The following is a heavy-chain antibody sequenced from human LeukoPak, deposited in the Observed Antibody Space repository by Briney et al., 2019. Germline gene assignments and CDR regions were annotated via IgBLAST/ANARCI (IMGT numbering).Heavy chain of an antibody. J-gene: IGHJ4*02. CDR1: GYPFNNFG. CDR2: ISGHNGDT. D-gene: IGHD2-21*01. V-gene: IGHV1-18*01. CDR3: ARGSGHIVVVSPLPDF. Sequence: VKVSCTTSGYPFNNFGVNWVRQAPGQGLEWMGWISGHNGDTRHAQRFQGRVTLTTDTSASTAYMELWSLTSDDTAVYYCARGSGHIVVVSPLPDFWGQGTLVTVSS.